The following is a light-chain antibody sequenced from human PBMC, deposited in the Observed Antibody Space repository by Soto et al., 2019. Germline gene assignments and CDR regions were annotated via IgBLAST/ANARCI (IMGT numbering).Light chain of an antibody. Sequence: QSVLTQPPSASGSPGQSVTISCTGGSSDIGNYNYVSWYQQHPGKAPKLMIYEVSKRPSGVPDRFSGSKSANTASLTVSGLQAEDEADYYCTSYAGSNDVIFGGGTKLTVL. J-gene: IGLJ2*01. CDR3: TSYAGSNDVI. CDR2: EVS. CDR1: SSDIGNYNY. V-gene: IGLV2-8*01.